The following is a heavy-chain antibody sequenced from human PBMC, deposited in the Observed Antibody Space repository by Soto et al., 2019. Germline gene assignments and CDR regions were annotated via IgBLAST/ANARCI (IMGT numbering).Heavy chain of an antibody. CDR1: GGSISSGGYY. J-gene: IGHJ4*02. Sequence: QVQLQESGPGLVKPSQTLSLTCTVSGGSISSGGYYWSWIRQHPGKGLEWIGYIYYSGSTYYNPYLKHRVTISVETSKDQFPLKLSSVTAADTDVYYCARYFGVAAAGPFDYWGQGTLVTVSS. D-gene: IGHD6-13*01. V-gene: IGHV4-31*03. CDR3: ARYFGVAAAGPFDY. CDR2: IYYSGST.